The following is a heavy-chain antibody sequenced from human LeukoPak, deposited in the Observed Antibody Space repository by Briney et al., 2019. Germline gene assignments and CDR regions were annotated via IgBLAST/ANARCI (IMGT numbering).Heavy chain of an antibody. CDR1: GFTFSSYG. CDR3: AKDRSRDYDILTGLGY. CDR2: ISYDGSNK. D-gene: IGHD3-9*01. Sequence: GGSLRLSCAASGFTFSSYGMHWVRQAPGKGLEWVAAISYDGSNKYYADSVKGRFTISRDNSKNTPYLQMNSLRAEDTAVYYCAKDRSRDYDILTGLGYWGQGTLVTVSS. J-gene: IGHJ4*02. V-gene: IGHV3-30*18.